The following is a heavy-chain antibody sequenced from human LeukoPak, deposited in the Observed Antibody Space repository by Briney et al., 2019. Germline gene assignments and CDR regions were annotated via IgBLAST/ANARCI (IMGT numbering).Heavy chain of an antibody. V-gene: IGHV4-34*01. Sequence: PSETLSLTCAVYGGSFSTYYWNWIRQPPGKGLEWIGEINHSGSTNYNPSLKSRVTISVDTSKNQFSLRLNSVTAADTAVYYCARSRAFNSGAFDPWGQGSLVTVSS. CDR2: INHSGST. CDR1: GGSFSTYY. D-gene: IGHD1-26*01. CDR3: ARSRAFNSGAFDP. J-gene: IGHJ5*02.